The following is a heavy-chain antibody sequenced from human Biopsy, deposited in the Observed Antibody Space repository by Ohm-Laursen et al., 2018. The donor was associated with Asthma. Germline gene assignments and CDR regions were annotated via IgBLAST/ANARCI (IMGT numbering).Heavy chain of an antibody. V-gene: IGHV1-69*01. J-gene: IGHJ4*02. CDR1: GGTFNSDA. CDR3: ARSYCGGDCFSPFDY. Sequence: SSVKVSCKASGGTFNSDAISWVRQAPGQGLEWMGGIIPIFGTPSYAQNFQSRLTITADDSTSTVYMELSSLRSEDTAMYYCARSYCGGDCFSPFDYGGQGTRVTVSS. D-gene: IGHD2-21*01. CDR2: IIPIFGTP.